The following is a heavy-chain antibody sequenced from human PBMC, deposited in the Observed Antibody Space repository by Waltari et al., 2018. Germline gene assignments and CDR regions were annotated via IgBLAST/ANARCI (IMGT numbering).Heavy chain of an antibody. Sequence: QVLLQQSGPGLVKPSETLSVTCTVSGGSLSGFYWRWIRQSPGKGLEWIAFIYDSWTTKYNPSLKRRVTISVDTAKNRFTLKLGSATAADTALYYCARGTPSFYHYMDVWGKGTTVIVSS. CDR2: IYDSWTT. J-gene: IGHJ6*03. CDR3: ARGTPSFYHYMDV. V-gene: IGHV4-59*01. CDR1: GGSLSGFY.